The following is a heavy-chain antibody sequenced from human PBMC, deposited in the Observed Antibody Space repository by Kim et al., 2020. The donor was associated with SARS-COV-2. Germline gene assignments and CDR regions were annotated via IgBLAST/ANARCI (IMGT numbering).Heavy chain of an antibody. CDR1: GFNFSSYS. CDR2: ISSSSSYI. V-gene: IGHV3-21*01. D-gene: IGHD6-13*01. CDR3: ARDYSSNLNLLFDY. J-gene: IGHJ4*02. Sequence: GGSLRLSCAASGFNFSSYSMNWVRQAPGKGLEWVSAISSSSSYIYYADSVKGRFTISRDNARNSLYVQMNSLRAEDTAVYYCARDYSSNLNLLFDYWGQGTLVTVSP.